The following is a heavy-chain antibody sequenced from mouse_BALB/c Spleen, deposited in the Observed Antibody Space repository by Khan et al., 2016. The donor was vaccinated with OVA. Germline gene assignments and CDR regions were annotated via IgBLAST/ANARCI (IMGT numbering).Heavy chain of an antibody. D-gene: IGHD1-2*01. Sequence: EVQLQEPGPGLVKPSQSLSLTCTVTGYSITSGYGSNWIRQFPGNKLEWMGYISYSGSTNYNPSLKSRISITRDTSKNQVFLQLNSVTTEDTATYYCARTARITYWGQGTTLTVSS. CDR3: ARTARITY. CDR2: ISYSGST. J-gene: IGHJ2*01. V-gene: IGHV3-2*02. CDR1: GYSITSGYG.